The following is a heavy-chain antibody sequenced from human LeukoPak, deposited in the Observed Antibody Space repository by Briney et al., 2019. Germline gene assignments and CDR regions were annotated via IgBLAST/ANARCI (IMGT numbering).Heavy chain of an antibody. V-gene: IGHV4-59*01. J-gene: IGHJ4*02. CDR1: GGSISSYY. CDR2: IYCSGST. Sequence: PSETLSLTCTVSGGSISSYYWSWIRQPPRKGREWSGYIYCSGSTNYNPSLKSRVTISVDTSKNQFSLKLSSVTAADTAVYYCASSDILTGYYLDYWGQGTLVTVSS. CDR3: ASSDILTGYYLDY. D-gene: IGHD3-9*01.